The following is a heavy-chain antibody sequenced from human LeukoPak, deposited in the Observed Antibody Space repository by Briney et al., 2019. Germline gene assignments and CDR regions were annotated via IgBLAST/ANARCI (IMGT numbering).Heavy chain of an antibody. Sequence: PGGSLRLSCAASGFTFSSYAMHWVRQAPGKGLEWVAVISYDGSNKYYADSVKGRFTISRDNSKNTLYLQMNSLRAEDTAVYYCAKDLLYGSGSYYFDYWGQGTLVTVSS. CDR1: GFTFSSYA. V-gene: IGHV3-30-3*01. D-gene: IGHD3-10*01. CDR3: AKDLLYGSGSYYFDY. J-gene: IGHJ4*02. CDR2: ISYDGSNK.